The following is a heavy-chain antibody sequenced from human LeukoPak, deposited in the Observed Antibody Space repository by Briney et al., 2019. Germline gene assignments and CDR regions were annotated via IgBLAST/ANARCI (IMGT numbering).Heavy chain of an antibody. CDR3: ARDFYGSRPGAFDY. CDR1: GYSFSGHY. CDR2: INPNSAAS. J-gene: IGHJ4*02. D-gene: IGHD3-10*01. V-gene: IGHV1-2*06. Sequence: ASVKVSCKASGYSFSGHYIHWVRQAPGQGLEWMGQINPNSAASHYAQKFQDRVTMTSDTSINMAYMELRSLRSDATAVYYCARDFYGSRPGAFDYWGQGTLITVSS.